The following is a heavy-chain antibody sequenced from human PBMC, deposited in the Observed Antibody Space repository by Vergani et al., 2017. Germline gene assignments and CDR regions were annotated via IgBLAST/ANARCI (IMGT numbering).Heavy chain of an antibody. Sequence: VQLVQSGAEVKKPGASVKVPCKASGYTFTGYYLHWVRQAPGQGLEGMGWINPNSGGTNYAQKFQGSVTMTRDTAISTAYMELSRLRSDDTAVYYCAREIVVVPAASHDGYFDLWGRGTLVTVSS. CDR3: AREIVVVPAASHDGYFDL. V-gene: IGHV1-2*04. D-gene: IGHD2-2*01. CDR2: INPNSGGT. J-gene: IGHJ2*01. CDR1: GYTFTGYY.